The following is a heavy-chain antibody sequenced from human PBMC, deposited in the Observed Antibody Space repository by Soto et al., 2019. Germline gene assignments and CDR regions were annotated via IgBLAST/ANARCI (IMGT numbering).Heavy chain of an antibody. CDR1: GGFISSSSYY. CDR3: ARHEDFWSGTTYGAFDI. Sequence: SETLSLTCTVSGGFISSSSYYWGWIRQPPGKGLEWIGSIYYSGSTYYNPSLKSRVTISVDTSKNQFSLKLSSVTAADTAVYYCARHEDFWSGTTYGAFDIWGQGTMVTVSS. CDR2: IYYSGST. J-gene: IGHJ3*02. V-gene: IGHV4-39*01. D-gene: IGHD3-3*01.